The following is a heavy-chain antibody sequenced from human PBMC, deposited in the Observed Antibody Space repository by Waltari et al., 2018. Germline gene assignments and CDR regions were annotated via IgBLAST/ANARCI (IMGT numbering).Heavy chain of an antibody. CDR2: IYYRGST. V-gene: IGHV4-59*01. CDR3: ARTSSWTGRQYYYYYYGMDV. Sequence: QVQLQESGPGLVKPSETLSLTCTVSGGSISSYYWSWIGPPPGKGLEWNGYIYYRGSTNYNPSLKSRVTISVDTSQNQFSLKLSSVTAADTAVYYCARTSSWTGRQYYYYYYGMDVWGQGTTVTVSS. D-gene: IGHD6-13*01. CDR1: GGSISSYY. J-gene: IGHJ6*02.